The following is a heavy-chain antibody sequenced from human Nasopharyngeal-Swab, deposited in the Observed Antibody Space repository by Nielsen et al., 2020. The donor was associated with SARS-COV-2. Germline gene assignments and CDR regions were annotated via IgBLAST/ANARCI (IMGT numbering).Heavy chain of an antibody. Sequence: GESLKISCTASGFTFGDYAMSWVRQAPGKGLEWVGFIRSKAYGGTTEYAASVKGRFTISRDDSKSIAFLQMNSLKTEDTAVYYCAKGYSGYPRNNWFDPWGQGTLVTVSS. CDR3: AKGYSGYPRNNWFDP. J-gene: IGHJ5*02. V-gene: IGHV3-49*04. CDR2: IRSKAYGGTT. D-gene: IGHD5-12*01. CDR1: GFTFGDYA.